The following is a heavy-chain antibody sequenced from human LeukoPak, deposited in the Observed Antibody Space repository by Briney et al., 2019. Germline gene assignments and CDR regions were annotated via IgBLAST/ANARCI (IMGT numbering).Heavy chain of an antibody. CDR2: ISSSSSTI. V-gene: IGHV3-48*04. CDR3: AKNGGPHGMDV. Sequence: GGSLRLSCAVSGFTFSSYSMNWVRQAPGKGLEWLSYISSSSSTIFYADSVKGRFTISRDNAKNSLHLQMNSLRVEDTAVYYCAKNGGPHGMDVWGQGATVTVSS. D-gene: IGHD3-16*01. J-gene: IGHJ6*02. CDR1: GFTFSSYS.